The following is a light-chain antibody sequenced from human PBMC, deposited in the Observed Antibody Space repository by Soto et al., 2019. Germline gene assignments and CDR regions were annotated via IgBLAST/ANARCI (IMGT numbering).Light chain of an antibody. CDR1: QSISNF. CDR2: SAS. CDR3: QQTNGSPLT. J-gene: IGKJ4*01. Sequence: IQMTQSPSSLSASVGDRVTITCRASQSISNFLNWYQQRPGKAPKLLIYSASSLQSGVPSRFSGSGSGTDFSLTISSLQPEDFATYYCQQTNGSPLTFGGGTTVEIK. V-gene: IGKV1-39*01.